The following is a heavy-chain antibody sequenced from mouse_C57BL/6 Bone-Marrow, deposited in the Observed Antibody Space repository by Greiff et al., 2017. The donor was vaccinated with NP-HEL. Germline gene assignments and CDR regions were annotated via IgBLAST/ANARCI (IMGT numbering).Heavy chain of an antibody. Sequence: EVQLQQSGPELVKPGASVKISCKASGYTFTDYYMNWVKQSHGKSLEWIGDINPNNGGTSYNQKFKGKATLTVDKSSSTAYIELRSLTSEDSAVYYCARSAGDYWGQGTTLTVSS. CDR3: ARSAGDY. CDR1: GYTFTDYY. CDR2: INPNNGGT. J-gene: IGHJ2*01. V-gene: IGHV1-26*01.